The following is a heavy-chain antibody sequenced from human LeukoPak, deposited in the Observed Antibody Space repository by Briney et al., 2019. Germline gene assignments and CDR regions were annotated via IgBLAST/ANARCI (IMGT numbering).Heavy chain of an antibody. D-gene: IGHD2-15*01. CDR3: ARDLGGYCSGDSCLDAFDI. CDR2: INPNTGGT. Sequence: ASVKVSCKASGYTFTGKYMHWVRQAPGQGLEWMGWINPNTGGTNCAQKFQGRVTMTRDTSITTAYMELSSLRSDDTAVYYCARDLGGYCSGDSCLDAFDIWGQGTTVTVSS. J-gene: IGHJ3*02. CDR1: GYTFTGKY. V-gene: IGHV1-2*02.